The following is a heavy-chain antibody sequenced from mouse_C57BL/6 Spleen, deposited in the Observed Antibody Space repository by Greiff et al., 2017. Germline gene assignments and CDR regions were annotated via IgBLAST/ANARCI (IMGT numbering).Heavy chain of an antibody. CDR3: ARGYDFCFDY. CDR1: GYAFTNYL. V-gene: IGHV1-54*01. D-gene: IGHD2-4*01. CDR2: INPGSGGT. J-gene: IGHJ3*01. Sequence: VQLQQSGAELVRPGTSVKVSCKASGYAFTNYLIEWVKQRPGQGLESIGVINPGSGGTNYNEKFKGNATLTADKSSSTAYMQLSSLTSEDSAVYFCARGYDFCFDYWGQGTLVTVSA.